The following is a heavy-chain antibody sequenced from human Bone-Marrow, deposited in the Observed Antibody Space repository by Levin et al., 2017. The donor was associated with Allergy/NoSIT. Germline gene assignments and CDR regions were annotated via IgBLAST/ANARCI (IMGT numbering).Heavy chain of an antibody. V-gene: IGHV4-34*01. D-gene: IGHD3-9*01. CDR3: ARTPLTGNYGDWFDP. CDR2: ISPSGST. CDR1: GGSFNNYY. Sequence: SETLSLTCAVYGGSFNNYYWAWIRQPPGKGLEWIGEISPSGSTNYNPSLKSRVTMSLDTSKNDFSLILTSVTAADSAVYYCARTPLTGNYGDWFDPWGQGTQVIVSS. J-gene: IGHJ5*02.